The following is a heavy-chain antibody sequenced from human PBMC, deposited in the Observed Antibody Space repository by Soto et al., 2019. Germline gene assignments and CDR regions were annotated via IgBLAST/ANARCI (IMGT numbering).Heavy chain of an antibody. D-gene: IGHD1-26*01. CDR1: GYTFTSYA. V-gene: IGHV1-3*01. CDR2: INAGNGNT. J-gene: IGHJ2*01. Sequence: QVQLVQSGAEVKKPGASVKVSCKDSGYTFTSYAMHWLRQAPGQRLEWMGWINAGNGNTKYSQKFQGRVTITRDTAASTAYRELSSLRSEDTAVYYCARGGSLYWYFDLWGRGSLVTFSS. CDR3: ARGGSLYWYFDL.